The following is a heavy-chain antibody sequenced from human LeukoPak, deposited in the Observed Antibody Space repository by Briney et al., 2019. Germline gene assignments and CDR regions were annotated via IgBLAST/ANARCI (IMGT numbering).Heavy chain of an antibody. D-gene: IGHD5-18*01. CDR3: ARDLQLWTFDYFDY. V-gene: IGHV4-61*02. Sequence: SETLSLTCTVSGGSISSGSYYWSWIRQPAGKGLEWIGRIYTSGSTNYNPSLKSRVTISVDTSKNQFSLKLSSVTAADTAVYYCARDLQLWTFDYFDYWGQGTLVTVSS. CDR1: GGSISSGSYY. J-gene: IGHJ4*01. CDR2: IYTSGST.